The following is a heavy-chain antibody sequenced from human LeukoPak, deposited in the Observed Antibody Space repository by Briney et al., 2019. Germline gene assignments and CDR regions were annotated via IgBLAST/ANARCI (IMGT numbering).Heavy chain of an antibody. CDR1: GGSISGYY. Sequence: SETLSLTCAVYGGSISGYYWSWIRQPPGKGLEWVGEIHYTGATSYNPSLKSRTTISIETSKNQVSLRLSSVTAADTAVYYCTRGNILSGYCFDFWGQGALVTVSS. V-gene: IGHV4-34*01. J-gene: IGHJ4*02. D-gene: IGHD3-9*01. CDR3: TRGNILSGYCFDF. CDR2: IHYTGAT.